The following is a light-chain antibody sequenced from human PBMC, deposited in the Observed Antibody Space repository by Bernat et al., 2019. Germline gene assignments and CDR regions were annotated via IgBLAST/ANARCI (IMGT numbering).Light chain of an antibody. CDR2: DVT. J-gene: IGLJ3*02. V-gene: IGLV2-11*01. CDR3: CSYAGSFSWV. CDR1: SSDVGSYNY. Sequence: QSALTQPRSVSGSPGQSVTISCTGTSSDVGSYNYVSWYQQYPGKAPRVMVYDVTKRPAGVPDRFSGSKSGNTATLTIAGLQAEDEADYYGCSYAGSFSWVFGGGTKLTVL.